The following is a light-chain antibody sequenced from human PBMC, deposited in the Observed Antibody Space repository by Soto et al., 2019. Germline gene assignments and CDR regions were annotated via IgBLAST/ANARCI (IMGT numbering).Light chain of an antibody. J-gene: IGKJ2*01. CDR1: QSLLNSDGKTY. CDR2: GVS. Sequence: DIAMTQIPLSLTVTPGQPAAISCTSSQSLLNSDGKTYLHWFLQKPGQPPQLLITGVSTRFSGVAERFSGSGSGTDFTLKISRVEAEDVGVYFCMQNRQLPNTFGQGPKVDIK. V-gene: IGKV2D-29*01. CDR3: MQNRQLPNT.